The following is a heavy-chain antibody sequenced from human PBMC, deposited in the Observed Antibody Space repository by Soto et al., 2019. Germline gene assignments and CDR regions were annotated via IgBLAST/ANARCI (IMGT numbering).Heavy chain of an antibody. Sequence: ASVKVSCKASGYTFTSYAMHWVRQAPGQRLEWMGWIDAGNGNTKYSQKFQGRVTITSDTSASTAYMELSSLRSEDTAVYYCARVPRPWIQKNYGMDVWGQGTTVTVSS. J-gene: IGHJ6*02. D-gene: IGHD5-18*01. CDR3: ARVPRPWIQKNYGMDV. CDR2: IDAGNGNT. V-gene: IGHV1-3*01. CDR1: GYTFTSYA.